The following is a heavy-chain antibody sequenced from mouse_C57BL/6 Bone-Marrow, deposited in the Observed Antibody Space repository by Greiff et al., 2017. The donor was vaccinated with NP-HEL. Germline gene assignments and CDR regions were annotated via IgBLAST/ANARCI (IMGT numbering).Heavy chain of an antibody. CDR2: IDPNSGGT. D-gene: IGHD2-3*01. V-gene: IGHV1-72*01. J-gene: IGHJ2*01. CDR3: AREEDGYYDYLDY. CDR1: GYTFTSYW. Sequence: QVQLQQPGAELVKPGASVKLSCKASGYTFTSYWMHWVKQRPGRGLEWIGWIDPNSGGTKYNEKFKSKATLTVDKPSSTAYMQLSSLTSEDSAVYYCAREEDGYYDYLDYWGKGTTLTVSS.